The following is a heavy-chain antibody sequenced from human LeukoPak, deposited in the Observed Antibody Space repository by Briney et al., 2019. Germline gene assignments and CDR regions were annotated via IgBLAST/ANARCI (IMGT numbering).Heavy chain of an antibody. CDR3: ATSHGITIFGVAPDAFDI. J-gene: IGHJ3*02. CDR2: INPNSGGT. D-gene: IGHD3-3*01. Sequence: ASVKVSCKASGYTFTGYYMHWVRQAPGQGLEWMGWINPNSGGTNYAQKFQGRVAMTRDTSISTAYMELSRLRSDDTAVYYCATSHGITIFGVAPDAFDIWGQGTMVTVSS. CDR1: GYTFTGYY. V-gene: IGHV1-2*02.